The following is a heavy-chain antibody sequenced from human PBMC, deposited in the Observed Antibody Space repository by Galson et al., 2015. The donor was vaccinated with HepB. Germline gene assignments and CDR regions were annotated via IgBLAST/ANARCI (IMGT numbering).Heavy chain of an antibody. CDR2: ISGSGAGS. D-gene: IGHD4-11*01. J-gene: IGHJ5*02. Sequence: SLRLSCAASRFTFSSYAMSWVRQTPGKGLQWVSSISGSGAGSYFADSVKGRFIISRDNSKNTLYLQMNSLRVEDTALYHCAKGPGGNYDHYPPNWFDPWGQGTLVIVSS. CDR3: AKGPGGNYDHYPPNWFDP. V-gene: IGHV3-23*01. CDR1: RFTFSSYA.